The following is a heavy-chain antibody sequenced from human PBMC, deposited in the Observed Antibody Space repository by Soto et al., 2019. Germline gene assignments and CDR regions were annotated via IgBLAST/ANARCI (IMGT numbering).Heavy chain of an antibody. V-gene: IGHV1-2*02. Sequence: QLHLVQSGAVVKKPGASVTVSCSASGYPVTAYYMHWVRQAPGRGLEWMGGINPATGAAKYTQTFQGRVTMTRDTSTRTVLVELSGLTSEDSAGFYCARGGGVGVAGSAAFDMWGQGTLVTVSS. CDR3: ARGGGVGVAGSAAFDM. J-gene: IGHJ3*02. CDR2: INPATGAA. D-gene: IGHD3-3*01. CDR1: GYPVTAYY.